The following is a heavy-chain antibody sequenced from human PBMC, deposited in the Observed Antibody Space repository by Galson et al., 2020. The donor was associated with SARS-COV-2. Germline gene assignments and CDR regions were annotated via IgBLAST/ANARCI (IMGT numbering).Heavy chain of an antibody. Sequence: ASVKVSCKVSGYTLTELSMHWVRQAPGKGLEWMGGFDPEDGETIYAQKFQGRVTMTEDTSTDTAYMELSSLRSEDTAVYYCATVAAAPLRGSYYYYYYGMDVWGQGTTVTVSS. CDR2: FDPEDGET. CDR1: GYTLTELS. D-gene: IGHD3-16*01. V-gene: IGHV1-24*01. J-gene: IGHJ6*02. CDR3: ATVAAAPLRGSYYYYYYGMDV.